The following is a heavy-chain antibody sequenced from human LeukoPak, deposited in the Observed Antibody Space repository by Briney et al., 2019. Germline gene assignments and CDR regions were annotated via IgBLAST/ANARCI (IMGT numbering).Heavy chain of an antibody. D-gene: IGHD1-26*01. Sequence: GGSLRLSCAASGFTFGSYGMSWVRQAPGKRLEWVSGISGSGDNTHNADFVKGRFTISRDNSKNTLYPQMNSLRAEDTAVYYCAKIAETSGIYGQGYDYWGQGTLVTVSS. CDR1: GFTFGSYG. CDR2: ISGSGDNT. V-gene: IGHV3-23*01. J-gene: IGHJ4*02. CDR3: AKIAETSGIYGQGYDY.